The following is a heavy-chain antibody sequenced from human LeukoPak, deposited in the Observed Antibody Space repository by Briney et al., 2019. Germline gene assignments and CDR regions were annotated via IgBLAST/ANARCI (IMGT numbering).Heavy chain of an antibody. J-gene: IGHJ6*03. D-gene: IGHD3-9*01. CDR1: GYTFTNYG. Sequence: ASMKVSCKASGYTFTNYGISWVRQASGQGLEWMGWMTPNSGNTGYAQKFQGRVTMTRNTSISTAYMELSSLRSEDTAVYYCARGGSFDSLLLGHYYMDVWGKGTTVTISS. CDR2: MTPNSGNT. V-gene: IGHV1-8*02. CDR3: ARGGSFDSLLLGHYYMDV.